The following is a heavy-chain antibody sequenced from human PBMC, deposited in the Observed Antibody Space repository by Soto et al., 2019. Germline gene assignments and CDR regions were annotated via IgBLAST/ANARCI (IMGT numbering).Heavy chain of an antibody. CDR1: GFTFSTYA. V-gene: IGHV3-64*04. CDR3: AKARGAQWIQLWFDY. J-gene: IGHJ4*02. CDR2: IGTNGGST. Sequence: GGSLRLSCSASGFTFSTYAIHWVRQAPGKGLEYVSSIGTNGGSTFYADSVKGRFTISRDNSKNTLYLQMNSLRAEDTAVYYCAKARGAQWIQLWFDYWGQGTLVTVSS. D-gene: IGHD5-18*01.